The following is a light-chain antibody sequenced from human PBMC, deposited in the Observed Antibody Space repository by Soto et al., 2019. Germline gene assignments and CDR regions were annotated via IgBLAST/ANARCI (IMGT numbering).Light chain of an antibody. CDR3: QHDYNLPYT. Sequence: PGERVTLSCRASQCVSSSYLTWYQQRPGQEPRLLIYGASTRATSIPARFSGSGSGTDFTVTISSLQPEDFAVYYCQHDYNLPYTVGQGTNLEIK. CDR1: QCVSSSY. J-gene: IGKJ2*01. CDR2: GAS. V-gene: IGKV3D-7*01.